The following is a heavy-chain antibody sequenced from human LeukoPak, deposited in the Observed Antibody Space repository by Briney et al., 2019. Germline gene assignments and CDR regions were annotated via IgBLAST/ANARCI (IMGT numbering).Heavy chain of an antibody. J-gene: IGHJ4*02. CDR1: GRSISRGNW. V-gene: IGHV4-4*02. CDR3: ARSASYCLDY. CDR2: IYHTGIT. Sequence: PSGTLSLTCAVSGRSISRGNWWSWVRQPPGKGLEWIGEIYHTGITDYNPSLKRAVSISVDKSKNHLSLNLTSVNAAATAVYYCARSASYCLDYWGQGTMVTVSS. D-gene: IGHD2-15*01.